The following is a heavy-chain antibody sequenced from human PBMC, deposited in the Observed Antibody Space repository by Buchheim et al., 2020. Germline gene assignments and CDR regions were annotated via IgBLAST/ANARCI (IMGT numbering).Heavy chain of an antibody. D-gene: IGHD4-11*01. Sequence: EVQLLESGGGLVQPGGSLRLSCAASGFTFSSYAMSWVRQAPGKGLEWVSAISGSGGSTYYADSVKGRFTISRDNTKNTPSLQMNSLRAEDTAVYYCAKDRPDYSNYVWNRNNWFDPWGQGTL. CDR1: GFTFSSYA. CDR3: AKDRPDYSNYVWNRNNWFDP. CDR2: ISGSGGST. J-gene: IGHJ5*02. V-gene: IGHV3-23*01.